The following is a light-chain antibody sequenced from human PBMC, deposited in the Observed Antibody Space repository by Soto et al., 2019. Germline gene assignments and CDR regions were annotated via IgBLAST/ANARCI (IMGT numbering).Light chain of an antibody. CDR3: QHYDGSPLRT. CDR2: GAS. V-gene: IGKV3-20*01. Sequence: ETMLTQSPDTLSLSPGERATLSCRANQSVSSTSLAWYQQKPGQAPRLLIYGASSRATGIPDRFSGSGSGTELILTISRLEPEDFAVDFCQHYDGSPLRTFGQGTRVEIK. J-gene: IGKJ1*01. CDR1: QSVSSTS.